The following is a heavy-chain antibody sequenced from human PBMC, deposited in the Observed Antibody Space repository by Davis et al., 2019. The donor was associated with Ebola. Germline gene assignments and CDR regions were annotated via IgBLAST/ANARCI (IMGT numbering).Heavy chain of an antibody. CDR2: INHSGST. CDR1: GGSFSGYY. V-gene: IGHV4-34*01. D-gene: IGHD1-26*01. J-gene: IGHJ5*02. CDR3: ARGVGATTGWFDP. Sequence: SQTLSLTCAVYGGSFSGYYWSWIRQPPGKGLEWIGEINHSGSTNYNPSLKSRPTISVDTSKNQFSLKLSSVTAADTAVYYCARGVGATTGWFDPWGQGTLVTVSS.